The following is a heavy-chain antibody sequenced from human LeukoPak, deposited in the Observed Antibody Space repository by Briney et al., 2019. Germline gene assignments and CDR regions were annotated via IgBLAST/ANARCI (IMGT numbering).Heavy chain of an antibody. CDR2: IIPIFGTA. V-gene: IGHV1-69*13. CDR1: GGTFSSYA. Sequence: SVKVSCKASGGTFSSYAISWVRQAPGQGLEWMGGIIPIFGTANYAQKFQGRVTITADESTSTAYMELSSLRSEDTAVYYCARDGARYDYVWGSYRFILDYWGQGTLVTVSS. J-gene: IGHJ4*02. CDR3: ARDGARYDYVWGSYRFILDY. D-gene: IGHD3-16*02.